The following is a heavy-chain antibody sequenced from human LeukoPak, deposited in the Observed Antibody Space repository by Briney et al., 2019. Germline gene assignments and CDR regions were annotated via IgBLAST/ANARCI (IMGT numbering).Heavy chain of an antibody. D-gene: IGHD6-6*01. Sequence: SETLSLTCSVSGGSISTGYSWSWIRQPPGKGLEWIAYFYPRGNTYYNTSLKSRVTISMDTSKNQFSLKLSSVTAADTAVYYCARGQGGSSYGGLIDYWGQGTLVTVSS. CDR1: GGSISTGYS. J-gene: IGHJ4*02. V-gene: IGHV4-30-2*01. CDR3: ARGQGGSSYGGLIDY. CDR2: FYPRGNT.